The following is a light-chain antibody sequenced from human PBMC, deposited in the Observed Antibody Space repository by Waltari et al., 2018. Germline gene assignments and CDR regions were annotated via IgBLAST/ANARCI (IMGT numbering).Light chain of an antibody. V-gene: IGKV3-15*01. CDR1: QNVRTN. CDR3: QQYNNWPRT. CDR2: EAS. J-gene: IGKJ1*01. Sequence: EIVMTQSPATLSVSPGGRVTLSCRASQNVRTNLAWYHQKSGQAPSLLIYEASTRATGIPARISGSGSGTEFTLTISGLQSEDFAVYYCQQYNNWPRTFGQGTKVEVK.